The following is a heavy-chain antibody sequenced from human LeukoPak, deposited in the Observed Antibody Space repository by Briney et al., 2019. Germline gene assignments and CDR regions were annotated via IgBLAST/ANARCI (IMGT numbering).Heavy chain of an antibody. CDR2: IKQDGSKK. D-gene: IGHD5-24*01. Sequence: GGSLRLSCAASGFTFSSYAMSWVRQAPGKGLEWVANIKQDGSKKSYVDSVKGRFTISRDNAKNSLYLQMNGLRAEDTAIYYCTRVGYIDEGIDYWGQGTLVTVSS. CDR1: GFTFSSYA. CDR3: TRVGYIDEGIDY. J-gene: IGHJ4*02. V-gene: IGHV3-7*04.